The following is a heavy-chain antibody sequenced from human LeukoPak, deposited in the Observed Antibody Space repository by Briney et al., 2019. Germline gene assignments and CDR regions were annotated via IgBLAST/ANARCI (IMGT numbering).Heavy chain of an antibody. CDR2: LYSDGNT. CDR3: ARGVEPLAANTLAY. Sequence: PGGSLRLSCATSGFNFGGHYMTWVRQAPGKGLEWVSVLYSDGNTKYADSVQGRFTISRDNSKNTLYLEMNSLSPDDTAVYYCARGVEPLAANTLAYWGQGTLVTVSS. CDR1: GFNFGGHY. V-gene: IGHV3-53*01. D-gene: IGHD1-14*01. J-gene: IGHJ4*02.